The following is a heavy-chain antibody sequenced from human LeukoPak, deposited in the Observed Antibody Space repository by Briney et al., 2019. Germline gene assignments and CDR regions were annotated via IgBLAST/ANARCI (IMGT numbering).Heavy chain of an antibody. V-gene: IGHV3-30*02. J-gene: IGHJ4*02. CDR3: AKDGLRFWSGYYLDY. D-gene: IGHD3-3*01. Sequence: GGSLRLSCAASGFTFSSYGMHWVRQVPGKGLEWVAFIRYDGSNKYYADSVKGRFTISRDNSKNTLHLQMNSLRAEDTAVYYRAKDGLRFWSGYYLDYWGQRTLVTVSS. CDR1: GFTFSSYG. CDR2: IRYDGSNK.